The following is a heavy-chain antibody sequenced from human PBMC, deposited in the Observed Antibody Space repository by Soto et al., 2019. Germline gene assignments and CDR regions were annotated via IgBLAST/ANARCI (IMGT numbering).Heavy chain of an antibody. CDR1: GFTFSSYG. CDR3: ARDSYSYGPRVLQH. V-gene: IGHV3-21*01. D-gene: IGHD5-18*01. J-gene: IGHJ1*01. Sequence: GGSLRLSCAASGFTFSSYGMHWVRQAPGKGLEWVSSISSSSSYIYYADSVKGRFTISRDNAKNSLYLQMNSLRAEDTAVYYCARDSYSYGPRVLQHWGQGTLVTVSS. CDR2: ISSSSSYI.